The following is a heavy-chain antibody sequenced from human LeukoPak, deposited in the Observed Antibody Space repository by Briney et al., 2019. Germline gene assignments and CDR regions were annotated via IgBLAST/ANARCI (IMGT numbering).Heavy chain of an antibody. CDR2: ISSDTNYI. CDR3: ARDRTDSSGYYYGVAFDI. J-gene: IGHJ3*02. Sequence: GGSLRLSCAASGFTFNTYNMHWVRQTPGKGLEWVSSISSDTNYIYYTDSVKGRFTISRDNAKNSLFLQMNSLRAEDTAVYYCARDRTDSSGYYYGVAFDIWGQGTMVTVSS. D-gene: IGHD3-22*01. V-gene: IGHV3-21*01. CDR1: GFTFNTYN.